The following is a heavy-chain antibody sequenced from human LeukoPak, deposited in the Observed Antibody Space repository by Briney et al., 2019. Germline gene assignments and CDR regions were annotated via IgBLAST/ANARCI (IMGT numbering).Heavy chain of an antibody. CDR2: IYYSGST. CDR1: GGSISSSSYY. D-gene: IGHD3-22*01. Sequence: SETLSLTCTVSGGSISSSSYYWGWIRQPPGKGLEWIGSIYYSGSTYYNPSLKSRVTISVDTSKNQFSLKLSSVTAAETAVYYCASQEYYYDSSGYANWFDPWGQGTLVTVSS. J-gene: IGHJ5*02. V-gene: IGHV4-39*01. CDR3: ASQEYYYDSSGYANWFDP.